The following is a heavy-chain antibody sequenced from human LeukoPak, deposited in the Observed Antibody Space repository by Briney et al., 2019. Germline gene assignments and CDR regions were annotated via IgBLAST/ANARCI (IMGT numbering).Heavy chain of an antibody. J-gene: IGHJ3*02. D-gene: IGHD5-12*01. CDR3: ARQMATKGEWAFDI. CDR2: INPSRNT. CDR1: GGSFSGYY. Sequence: SETLSLTCAVFGGSFSGYYWNWIRQPPGKGLEWIGQINPSRNTNYNPSLKSRVTISVDTSKKQFSLKLSSVTAADTALYYCARQMATKGEWAFDIWGQGTMVTVSS. V-gene: IGHV4-34*01.